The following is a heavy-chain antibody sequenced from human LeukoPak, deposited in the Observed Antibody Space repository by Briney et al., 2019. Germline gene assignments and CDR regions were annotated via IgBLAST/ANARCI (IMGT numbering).Heavy chain of an antibody. Sequence: GGSLRLSCAASGFTFSSYAMHWVRQAPGKGLEYESAISSNGGSTYYANSVKGRFTISRDNSKNTLYLQMGSLRAEDMAVYHCARALLRGVIGYLDNWGQGTLVTVSS. V-gene: IGHV3-64*01. CDR1: GFTFSSYA. D-gene: IGHD3-10*01. CDR3: ARALLRGVIGYLDN. J-gene: IGHJ4*02. CDR2: ISSNGGST.